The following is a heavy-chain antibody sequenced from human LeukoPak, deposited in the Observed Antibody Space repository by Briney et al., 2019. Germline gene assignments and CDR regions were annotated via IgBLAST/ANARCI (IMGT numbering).Heavy chain of an antibody. CDR2: MNPNSGNT. Sequence: GASVKVSCKASGYTFTGYYMHWVRQATGQGLEWMGWMNPNSGNTGYAQKFQGRVTMTRNTSISTAYMELSSLRSEDTAVYYCARGLGGFYYYYGMDVWGQGTTVTVSS. J-gene: IGHJ6*02. D-gene: IGHD3-16*01. CDR1: GYTFTGYY. CDR3: ARGLGGFYYYYGMDV. V-gene: IGHV1-8*02.